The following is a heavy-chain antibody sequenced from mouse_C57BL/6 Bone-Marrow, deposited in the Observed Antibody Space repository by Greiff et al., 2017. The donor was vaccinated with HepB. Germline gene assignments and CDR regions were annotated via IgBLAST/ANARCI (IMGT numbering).Heavy chain of an antibody. V-gene: IGHV6-3*01. Sequence: DVMLVESGGGLVQPGGSMKLSCVASGFTFSNYWMNWVRQSPEKGLEWVAQIRLKSDNYATHYAESVKGRFTISRDDSKSSVYLQMNNLRAEDTGIYYCTGCPYSNYVGYAMDYWGQGTSVTVSS. CDR1: GFTFSNYW. D-gene: IGHD2-5*01. J-gene: IGHJ4*01. CDR2: IRLKSDNYAT. CDR3: TGCPYSNYVGYAMDY.